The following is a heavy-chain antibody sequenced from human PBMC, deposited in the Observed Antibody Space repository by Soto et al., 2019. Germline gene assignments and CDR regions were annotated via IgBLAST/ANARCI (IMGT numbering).Heavy chain of an antibody. Sequence: PSETLSLTCSFSGDSVTTHYLTWIRQSPERGLEWIAYMHYTGFSHYNPSLKSRLTISVDTSKNQFTLQLTSVTAADTAVYYCARHLLSGYDYWFDPWGQGTLVTVSS. CDR1: GDSVTTHY. D-gene: IGHD5-12*01. CDR2: MHYTGFS. V-gene: IGHV4-59*02. CDR3: ARHLLSGYDYWFDP. J-gene: IGHJ5*02.